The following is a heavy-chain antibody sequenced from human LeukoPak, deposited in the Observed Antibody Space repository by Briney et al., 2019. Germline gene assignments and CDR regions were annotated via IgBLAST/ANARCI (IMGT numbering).Heavy chain of an antibody. D-gene: IGHD5-18*01. CDR2: LWYDGRNK. V-gene: IGHV3-33*01. CDR1: GFTLSSHG. Sequence: GGSLRLSCVASGFTLSSHGMHWVRQAPGKGLEWVAVLWYDGRNKYYADSVKGRFTISRDDSKNTLYLQMNSLGAEDTAVYYCARDPQHSMDVWGQGTTITVSS. CDR3: ARDPQHSMDV. J-gene: IGHJ6*02.